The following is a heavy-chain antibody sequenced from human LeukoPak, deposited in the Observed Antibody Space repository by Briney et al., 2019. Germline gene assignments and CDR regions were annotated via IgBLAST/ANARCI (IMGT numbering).Heavy chain of an antibody. J-gene: IGHJ5*02. D-gene: IGHD6-13*01. CDR2: VTGDGLTT. CDR3: AKSGSSWHDWFEP. CDR1: GFTFSSYA. Sequence: PGPSLRLSCAASGFTFSSYALSWVRQAPGKGLEWVSTVTGDGLTTFYADSVKGRLTISRDNSKNTLYLQMNNLRAEDTALYYCAKSGSSWHDWFEPWGQGTLVTVSS. V-gene: IGHV3-23*01.